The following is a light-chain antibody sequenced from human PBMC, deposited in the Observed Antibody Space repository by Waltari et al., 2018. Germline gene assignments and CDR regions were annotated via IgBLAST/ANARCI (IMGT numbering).Light chain of an antibody. CDR1: QSVPSRN. CDR3: QQYDELSVT. CDR2: AAS. Sequence: EVVLTQSPATLSLSPGERATLSCRASQSVPSRNLAWYQQKPGQAPRLLIYAASTRATGIPDRFSGSGSGTDLTLTISRLEPEDFAVYYCQQYDELSVTFGGGTKVDIK. V-gene: IGKV3-20*01. J-gene: IGKJ4*01.